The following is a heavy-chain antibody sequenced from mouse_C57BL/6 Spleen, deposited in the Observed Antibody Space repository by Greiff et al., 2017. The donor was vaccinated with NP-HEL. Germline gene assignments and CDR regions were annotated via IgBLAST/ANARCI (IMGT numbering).Heavy chain of an antibody. D-gene: IGHD2-4*01. Sequence: VKLVESGAELVKPGASVKLSCKASGYTFTSYWMHWVKQRPGQGLEWIGMIHPNSGSTNYNEKFKSKATLTVDKSSSTAYMQLSSLTSEDSAVYYCAREDYDGDYYAMDYWSQGTSVTVSS. CDR2: IHPNSGST. J-gene: IGHJ4*01. CDR1: GYTFTSYW. V-gene: IGHV1-64*01. CDR3: AREDYDGDYYAMDY.